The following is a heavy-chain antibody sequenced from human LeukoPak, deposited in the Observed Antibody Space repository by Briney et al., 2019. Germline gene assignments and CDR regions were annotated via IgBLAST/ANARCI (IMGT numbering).Heavy chain of an antibody. CDR3: ARETSQKGAHYMDV. CDR1: GGPISSYY. V-gene: IGHV4-59*01. Sequence: SETLSLTCTVSGGPISSYYWSWIRQPPGKGLEWIGYIYYSGYTTYSPSLRSRVTISVDTSKNQFSLKLSSVTAADTAVYYCARETSQKGAHYMDVWGKGTTITISS. D-gene: IGHD3-16*01. CDR2: IYYSGYT. J-gene: IGHJ6*03.